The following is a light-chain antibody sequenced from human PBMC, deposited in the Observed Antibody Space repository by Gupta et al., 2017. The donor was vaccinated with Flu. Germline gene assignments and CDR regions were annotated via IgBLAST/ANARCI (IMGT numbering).Light chain of an antibody. V-gene: IGKV2-30*01. CDR1: QSLVYSNGNTY. Sequence: CRSSQSLVYSNGNTYLSWFHQRPGQSPRRLIYEVSNRDPGVPDRFSGSGSVTDFTLKISRVEAEDVGIYYCMQATHWPPWTFGQGTTVDIK. J-gene: IGKJ1*01. CDR3: MQATHWPPWT. CDR2: EVS.